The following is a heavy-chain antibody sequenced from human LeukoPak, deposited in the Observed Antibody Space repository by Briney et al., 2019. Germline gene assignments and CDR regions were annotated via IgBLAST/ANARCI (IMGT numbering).Heavy chain of an antibody. CDR3: ARGWGLSYFDN. CDR2: IYFSGSI. D-gene: IGHD2-21*01. Sequence: SETLSLTCTVSGGSMRSYYWSWIRQSPGKGLEWIGYIYFSGSIHYNPSFESRVTISIDMSNNRFSLKLSSMTAADTAVYYCARGWGLSYFDNWGQGTLVTVSS. V-gene: IGHV4-59*01. J-gene: IGHJ4*02. CDR1: GGSMRSYY.